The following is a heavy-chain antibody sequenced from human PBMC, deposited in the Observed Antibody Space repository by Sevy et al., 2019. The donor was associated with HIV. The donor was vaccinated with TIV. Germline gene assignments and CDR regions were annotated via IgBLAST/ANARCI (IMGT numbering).Heavy chain of an antibody. D-gene: IGHD6-19*01. CDR2: IHYSGST. CDR1: GDSISSGANY. CDR3: ARGRSAVATYYTWSTVAGYYFYY. Sequence: SETLSLTCTVSGDSISSGANYWGWIRQHPVKGLEWIGYIHYSGSTYDNPSLKSRITMSVDTSKNQFSLKLRSVTAADTAVYDCARGRSAVATYYTWSTVAGYYFYYWGQGTLVTVSS. J-gene: IGHJ4*02. V-gene: IGHV4-31*03.